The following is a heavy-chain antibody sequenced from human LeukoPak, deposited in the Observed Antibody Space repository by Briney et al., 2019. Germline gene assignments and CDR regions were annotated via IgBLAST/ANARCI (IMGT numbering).Heavy chain of an antibody. Sequence: SETLSLTCTVSGGSISSYYWSWIRQPAGKGLEWIGRIYTNGSTNYNPSLKSRVTMSVDTSKNQFSLKLSSVTAADTAVYYCAREYEAGYSSGWYPGNWFDPWGQGTLVTVSS. D-gene: IGHD6-19*01. J-gene: IGHJ5*02. V-gene: IGHV4-4*07. CDR2: IYTNGST. CDR1: GGSISSYY. CDR3: AREYEAGYSSGWYPGNWFDP.